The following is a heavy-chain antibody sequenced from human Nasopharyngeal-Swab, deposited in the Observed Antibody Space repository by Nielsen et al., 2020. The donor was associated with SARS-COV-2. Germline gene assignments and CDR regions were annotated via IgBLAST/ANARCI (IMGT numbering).Heavy chain of an antibody. V-gene: IGHV4-31*03. J-gene: IGHJ3*02. CDR3: ARDPVYDYVWGSYRIDAFDI. Sequence: SETLSLTCTVSGGSISSGGYYWSWIRQHPGKGLEWIGYIYYSGSTYYNPSLKSRVTILVDTSKNQFSLKLSSVTAADTAVYYCARDPVYDYVWGSYRIDAFDIWGQGTMVTVSS. D-gene: IGHD3-16*02. CDR2: IYYSGST. CDR1: GGSISSGGYY.